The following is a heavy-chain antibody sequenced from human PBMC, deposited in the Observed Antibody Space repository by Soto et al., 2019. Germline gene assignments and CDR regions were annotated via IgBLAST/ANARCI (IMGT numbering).Heavy chain of an antibody. CDR2: ISSNGGST. V-gene: IGHV3-64D*08. CDR3: VKEDSSSWYVDGMDV. J-gene: IGHJ6*02. D-gene: IGHD6-13*01. Sequence: PGGSLRLSCSASGFTFSSYAMHWVRQAPGKGLEYVSAISSNGGSTYYADSVKGRFTISRDNSKNTLYLQMSSLRAEDTAVYYCVKEDSSSWYVDGMDVWGQGTTVTVSS. CDR1: GFTFSSYA.